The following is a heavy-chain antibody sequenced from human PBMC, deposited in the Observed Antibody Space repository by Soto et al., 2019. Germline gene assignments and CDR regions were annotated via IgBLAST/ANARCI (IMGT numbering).Heavy chain of an antibody. CDR3: ARAGYGTAWMVDH. V-gene: IGHV3-11*05. Sequence: QVQLVESGGDMVRPGRSLRLSCAASGFTFGYSYMSWVRQAPGKGLEWLSFISATSTYTNYADSVKGRFTISRDNAKKTGHLQMNSRRVEDTAVYYCARAGYGTAWMVDHWGQGALVTFSS. CDR1: GFTFGYSY. CDR2: ISATSTYT. D-gene: IGHD5-18*01. J-gene: IGHJ4*02.